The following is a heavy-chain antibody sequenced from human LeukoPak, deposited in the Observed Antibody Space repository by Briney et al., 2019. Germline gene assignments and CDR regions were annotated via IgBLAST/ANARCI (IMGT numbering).Heavy chain of an antibody. J-gene: IGHJ3*02. CDR2: ISAYNGNT. CDR3: ATDFYSHDYGETNDAFDI. D-gene: IGHD4-17*01. CDR1: GYTFTGYY. V-gene: IGHV1-18*04. Sequence: ASVKVSCKASGYTFTGYYMHWVRQAPGQGLEWMGWISAYNGNTNYAQKLQGRVTMTTDTSTSTAYMELRSLRSDDTAVYYCATDFYSHDYGETNDAFDIWGQGTMVTVSS.